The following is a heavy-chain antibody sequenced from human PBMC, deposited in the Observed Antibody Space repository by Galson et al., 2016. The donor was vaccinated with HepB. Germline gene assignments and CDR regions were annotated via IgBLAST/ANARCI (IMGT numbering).Heavy chain of an antibody. D-gene: IGHD6-19*01. CDR2: IYTAGDT. J-gene: IGHJ6*04. CDR3: VRGSYSSDWYRTSAYDFGMDV. Sequence: SVRLSCAASGFTFSNYDMHWVRQAPGKGLEWVSSIYTAGDTYYQDSVEGRFTVSRENGKDSLYLHMNSLRAGDTAVYYCVRGSYSSDWYRTSAYDFGMDVWGKGTPVTVSS. V-gene: IGHV3-13*01. CDR1: GFTFSNYD.